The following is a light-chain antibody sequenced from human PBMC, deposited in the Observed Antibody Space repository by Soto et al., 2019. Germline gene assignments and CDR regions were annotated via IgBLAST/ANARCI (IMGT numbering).Light chain of an antibody. CDR1: QGIDSS. CDR2: AAS. Sequence: ILLTQSPSSLYASVGDRVTITCRASQGIDSSFAWYQEKPGKAPKLLIYAASSLQSGVPSRFSGSGSGTDFTLTISSLQPEDFATYYCQQLHDYPITFGQGRLLEIK. V-gene: IGKV1-9*01. CDR3: QQLHDYPIT. J-gene: IGKJ5*01.